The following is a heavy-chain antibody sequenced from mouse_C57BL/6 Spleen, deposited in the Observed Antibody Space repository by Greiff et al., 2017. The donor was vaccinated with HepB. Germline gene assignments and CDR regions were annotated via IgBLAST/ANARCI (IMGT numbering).Heavy chain of an antibody. D-gene: IGHD4-1*01. V-gene: IGHV1-81*01. Sequence: VQLQESGAELARPGASVKLSCKASGYTFTSYGISWVKQRTGQGLEWIGEIYPRSGNTYYNEKFKGKATLTADKSSSTAYVELRSLTSEDSAVYFCAREAPNWDYFDYWGQGTTLTVSS. J-gene: IGHJ2*01. CDR2: IYPRSGNT. CDR1: GYTFTSYG. CDR3: AREAPNWDYFDY.